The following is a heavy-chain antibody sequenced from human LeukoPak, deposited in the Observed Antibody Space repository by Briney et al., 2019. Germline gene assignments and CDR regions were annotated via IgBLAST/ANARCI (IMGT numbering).Heavy chain of an antibody. CDR2: ISWNSGSI. D-gene: IGHD6-13*01. CDR3: ARDEYSSSWRFDY. Sequence: GRSLRLSCAASGFTFDDYAMHWVRQAPGKGLEWVSGISWNSGSIGYADSVKGRFTISRDNAKNSLYLQMNSLRAEDTAVYYCARDEYSSSWRFDYWGQGTLVTVSS. J-gene: IGHJ4*02. V-gene: IGHV3-9*01. CDR1: GFTFDDYA.